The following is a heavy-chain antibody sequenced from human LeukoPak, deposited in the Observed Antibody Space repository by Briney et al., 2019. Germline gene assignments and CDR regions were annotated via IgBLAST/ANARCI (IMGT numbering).Heavy chain of an antibody. J-gene: IGHJ4*02. CDR3: SRIYIQDGNCN. V-gene: IGHV1-2*02. CDR1: GYTFIGYY. Sequence: ASVKVSCKASGYTFIGYYIHWVRQAPGQGLEWMGWRNPNSGDTNYAQKFQGRVTMTRDTSISTAYMELSRLRSDDTAVYYCSRIYIQDGNCNWGQGTLVTVSS. CDR2: RNPNSGDT. D-gene: IGHD1-7*01.